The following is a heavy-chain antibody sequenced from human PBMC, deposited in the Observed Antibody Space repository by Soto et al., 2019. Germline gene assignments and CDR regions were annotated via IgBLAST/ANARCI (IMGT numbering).Heavy chain of an antibody. CDR3: ARDIAVAGTFSYYYGMDV. CDR1: GGSISSYY. J-gene: IGHJ6*02. V-gene: IGHV4-59*01. D-gene: IGHD6-19*01. CDR2: IYYRGST. Sequence: SETLSLTCTVSGGSISSYYWSWIRQPPGKGLEWIGYIYYRGSTNYNPSLQSRVTISVDTSKNQFSLKLISVTAADTAVYYCARDIAVAGTFSYYYGMDVWGQGTTVTVSS.